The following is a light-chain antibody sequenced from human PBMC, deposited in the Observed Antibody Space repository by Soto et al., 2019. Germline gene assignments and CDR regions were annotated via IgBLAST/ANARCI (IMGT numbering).Light chain of an antibody. CDR3: HQRQRWPRT. J-gene: IGKJ1*01. CDR2: EAS. CDR1: QTVVVR. Sequence: EIVLTQSPATLSSSPGERATLSCRASQTVVVRLAWYQHKPGQAPRLIIYEASNRAAGIPARFSGSGSGTDFTLTITSLEPEDFAFYYCHQRQRWPRTFGHGTKVDIK. V-gene: IGKV3-11*01.